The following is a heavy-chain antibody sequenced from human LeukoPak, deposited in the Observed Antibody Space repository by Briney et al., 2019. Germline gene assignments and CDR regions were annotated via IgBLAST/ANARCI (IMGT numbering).Heavy chain of an antibody. CDR2: INTDGSTT. D-gene: IGHD7-27*01. Sequence: PGGSLRLSCAASGFSFSSHWMHWVRQAPGKGLLCVSRINTDGSTTSYADSVKGRFTISRDNAKNTLYLQMNSLRAEDTAVYYCATYSINWGFFYFDYWGQGTLVTVSS. CDR1: GFSFSSHW. J-gene: IGHJ4*02. V-gene: IGHV3-74*01. CDR3: ATYSINWGFFYFDY.